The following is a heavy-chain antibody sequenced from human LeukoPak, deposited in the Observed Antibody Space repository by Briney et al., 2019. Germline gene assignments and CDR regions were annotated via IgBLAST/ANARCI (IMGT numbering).Heavy chain of an antibody. CDR2: IRFDGSYN. V-gene: IGHV3-30*02. Sequence: GSLRLSCAASRFTFSSYGMHWVRQAPGKGLEWVAFIRFDGSYNYYADSVKGRFTIYRDNSKNTVYLQMNSLGAEDTAVYYCVQDWAWGAFGYWGQGTLVTVSS. D-gene: IGHD7-27*01. J-gene: IGHJ4*02. CDR1: RFTFSSYG. CDR3: VQDWAWGAFGY.